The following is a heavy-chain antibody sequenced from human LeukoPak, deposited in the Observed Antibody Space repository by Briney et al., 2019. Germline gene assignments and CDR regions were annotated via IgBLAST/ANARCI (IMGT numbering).Heavy chain of an antibody. Sequence: ASVKASCKASGYTFTSYGISWLRQAPGQGLEWMGWISAYNGNTNYAQKLQGRVTMTTDTSTSTVYMELRSLRSDDTAVYYCAREPIVGAKLGDYWGQGTLVTVSS. D-gene: IGHD1-26*01. CDR3: AREPIVGAKLGDY. CDR2: ISAYNGNT. CDR1: GYTFTSYG. V-gene: IGHV1-18*01. J-gene: IGHJ4*02.